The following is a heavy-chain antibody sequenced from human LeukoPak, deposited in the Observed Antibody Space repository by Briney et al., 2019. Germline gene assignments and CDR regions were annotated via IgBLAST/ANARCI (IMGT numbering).Heavy chain of an antibody. J-gene: IGHJ4*02. CDR3: ARHPSHYYDSSGYPYYFDY. CDR1: GYSFTSYW. D-gene: IGHD3-22*01. Sequence: GESLKISCKGSGYSFTSYWIGWVRQMPGKSLEWMGIIYPGDSDTRYSPSFQGQVTISADKSISTAYLQWSSLKASDTAMYYCARHPSHYYDSSGYPYYFDYWGQGTLVTVSS. CDR2: IYPGDSDT. V-gene: IGHV5-51*01.